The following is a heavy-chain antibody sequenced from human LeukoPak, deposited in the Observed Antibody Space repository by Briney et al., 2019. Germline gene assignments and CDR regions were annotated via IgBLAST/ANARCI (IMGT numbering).Heavy chain of an antibody. V-gene: IGHV1-18*01. J-gene: IGHJ6*03. CDR1: GYTFTSYG. Sequence: VEASCNASGYTFTSYGISWVRQAPGQGLEWMGWISAYNGNTNYAQKLQGRVTMTTDTSTTTAYMELRSLRSDDTAVYYCARDGFSYYDFWSGYRSYMDVWGKGTTVTVSS. D-gene: IGHD3-3*01. CDR2: ISAYNGNT. CDR3: ARDGFSYYDFWSGYRSYMDV.